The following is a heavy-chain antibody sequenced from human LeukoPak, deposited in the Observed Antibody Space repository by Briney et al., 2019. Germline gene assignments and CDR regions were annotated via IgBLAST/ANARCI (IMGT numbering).Heavy chain of an antibody. V-gene: IGHV4-4*02. Sequence: SETLSLTCAVSGGSISSSNWWSWVRQPPGQGLEWIGEIYHSGSTNYNPSLKSRVTISVDKSKNQFSLKLSSVTAADTAVYYCARVGYYDSSKRLTRNEAFDIWGQGKMVTVSS. CDR2: IYHSGST. CDR1: GGSISSSNW. J-gene: IGHJ3*02. CDR3: ARVGYYDSSKRLTRNEAFDI. D-gene: IGHD3-22*01.